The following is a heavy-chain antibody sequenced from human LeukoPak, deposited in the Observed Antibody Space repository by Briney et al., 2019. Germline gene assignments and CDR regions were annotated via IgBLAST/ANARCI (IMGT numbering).Heavy chain of an antibody. CDR3: ARAYSSSWYDF. Sequence: GGSLRLSCAASGFTFSSYAMSWVRQAPGKGLEWVSGISSRGSGGSTYYADSVKGRFTISRDNSKNTLYLQINSVRAEDTAVYYCARAYSSSWYDFWGQGTLVTVSS. CDR1: GFTFSSYA. CDR2: ISSRGSGGST. J-gene: IGHJ5*01. V-gene: IGHV3-23*01. D-gene: IGHD6-13*01.